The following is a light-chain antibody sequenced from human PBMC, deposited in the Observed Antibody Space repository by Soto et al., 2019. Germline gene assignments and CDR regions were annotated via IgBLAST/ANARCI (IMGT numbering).Light chain of an antibody. J-gene: IGKJ4*01. V-gene: IGKV3D-20*01. CDR1: QSIGSNY. CDR3: QQYGSSPLP. Sequence: IVLTQSPATLSLSPGERATLSCGASQSIGSNYLAWYQQKSGLAPRLLIYDASSRASGIPDRFSGSGSGTDFTLTIIRLEPEDFAVYYCQQYGSSPLPFGGGGKVDI. CDR2: DAS.